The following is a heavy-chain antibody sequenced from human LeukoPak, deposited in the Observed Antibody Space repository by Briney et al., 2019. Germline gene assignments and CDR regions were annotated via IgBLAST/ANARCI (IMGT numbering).Heavy chain of an antibody. V-gene: IGHV4-39*01. CDR3: AKELRIPALADTGDY. CDR1: GGSISNSNYH. J-gene: IGHJ4*02. D-gene: IGHD6-19*01. CDR2: IYCNGAT. Sequence: SETLSLTCTVSGGSISNSNYHWGWVRQPPGKGLEWIGTIYCNGATQYNPSLKSRVAISVDTSKNQFSLRLTSVTATDAAMYYCAKELRIPALADTGDYWGQGTPVTVSS.